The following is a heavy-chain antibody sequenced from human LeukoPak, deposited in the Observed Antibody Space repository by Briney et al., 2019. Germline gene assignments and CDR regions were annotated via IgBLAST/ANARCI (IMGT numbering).Heavy chain of an antibody. CDR2: INPNSGGT. V-gene: IGHV1-2*02. D-gene: IGHD3-10*01. J-gene: IGHJ5*02. Sequence: ASVKVSCKASGYTFTGYYMHWVRQAPGQGLEWMGWINPNSGGTNYAQKFQGRVTMTGDTSINTAYMELSGLTADDTALYYCASPYYYGSHWLDPWGQGTLVTVSS. CDR3: ASPYYYGSHWLDP. CDR1: GYTFTGYY.